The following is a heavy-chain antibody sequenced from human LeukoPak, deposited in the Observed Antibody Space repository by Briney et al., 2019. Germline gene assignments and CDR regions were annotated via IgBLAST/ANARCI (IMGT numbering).Heavy chain of an antibody. CDR1: GGSFSGYY. D-gene: IGHD3-10*01. CDR3: ARRKGLRLWFGELSCWFDP. CDR2: INHSGST. V-gene: IGHV4-34*01. Sequence: PSETLSLTCAVYGGSFSGYYWSWIRQPPGKGLEWIGEINHSGSTNYNPSLKSRVTISVDTSKNQFSLKLSSVTAADTAVYYCARRKGLRLWFGELSCWFDPWGQGTLVTVSS. J-gene: IGHJ5*02.